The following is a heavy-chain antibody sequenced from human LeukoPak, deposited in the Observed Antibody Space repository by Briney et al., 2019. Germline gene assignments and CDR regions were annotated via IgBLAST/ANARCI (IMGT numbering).Heavy chain of an antibody. CDR2: INPNSGGT. J-gene: IGHJ5*02. Sequence: ASVKVSCKASGYTFTGYYMHWVRQAPGQGLEWMGWINPNSGGTNYAQKFQGRVTMTRDTSISTAYMELSRLRSDDTAVYYCARGYCSSTSRYIAWFDPWGQGTLVTVSS. CDR3: ARGYCSSTSRYIAWFDP. V-gene: IGHV1-2*02. CDR1: GYTFTGYY. D-gene: IGHD2-2*02.